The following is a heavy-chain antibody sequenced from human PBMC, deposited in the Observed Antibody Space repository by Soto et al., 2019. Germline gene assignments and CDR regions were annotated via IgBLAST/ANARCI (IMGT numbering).Heavy chain of an antibody. Sequence: SETLSLTCAVHGGSFSGYYWTWIRQPPGKGLEWIGYINHSGSTNYNSSLKSRVTISVDTSKNQLSLKLRSVTAADTAVYYCAREEVPQWFTRAHYGMHXWGQGTTVTVS. J-gene: IGHJ6*02. CDR2: INHSGST. CDR3: AREEVPQWFTRAHYGMHX. D-gene: IGHD2-2*01. CDR1: GGSFSGYY. V-gene: IGHV4-34*01.